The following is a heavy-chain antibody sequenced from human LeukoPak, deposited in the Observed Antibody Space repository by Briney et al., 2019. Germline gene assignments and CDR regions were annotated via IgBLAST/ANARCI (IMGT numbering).Heavy chain of an antibody. D-gene: IGHD1-26*01. CDR1: GYTFTGYY. J-gene: IGHJ4*02. CDR2: VNPKSGDT. Sequence: ASVKVSCKASGYTFTGYYIHWVRQAPGRGPEWMGRVNPKSGDTYYAQEFQTRVTMTRDTSISTAYMELRSLTSDDTAVYYCARESRSSGSSYWGQGTLVTVSS. V-gene: IGHV1-2*06. CDR3: ARESRSSGSSY.